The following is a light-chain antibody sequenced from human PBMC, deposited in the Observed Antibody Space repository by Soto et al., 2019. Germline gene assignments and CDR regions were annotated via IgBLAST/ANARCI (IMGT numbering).Light chain of an antibody. CDR1: QSVSSSY. V-gene: IGKV3-20*01. Sequence: EIVLTQSPGTLSLSPGERATLSCRASQSVSSSYLAWYQQKPGQAPRLLIHGTSSRATDIPDRFSGSGSGTDFTLTIRRLEPEDFAVFYCQQYGSSPWTFGQGTKVDIK. J-gene: IGKJ1*01. CDR3: QQYGSSPWT. CDR2: GTS.